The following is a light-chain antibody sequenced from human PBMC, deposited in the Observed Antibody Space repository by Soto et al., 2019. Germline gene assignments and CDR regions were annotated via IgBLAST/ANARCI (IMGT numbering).Light chain of an antibody. V-gene: IGKV1-39*01. CDR3: QQSYSSPRT. J-gene: IGKJ2*01. CDR1: QSISSY. Sequence: DIQMTQSPSSLSASVGDRVTITCRASQSISSYLNWYQQKAGTAPKLLIYAASSLQSGVPSRFSGSGSGTDFTLTISSLDPEDFATYHCQQSYSSPRTFGQGTKVEIK. CDR2: AAS.